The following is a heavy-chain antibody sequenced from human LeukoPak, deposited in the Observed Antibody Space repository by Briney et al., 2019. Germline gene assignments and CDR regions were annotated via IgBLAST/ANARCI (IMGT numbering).Heavy chain of an antibody. CDR1: GFTFSAYN. Sequence: GGYLRLSCAAAGFTFSAYNLSWIRQAPWKGLEWVSYISSSGSTIYYADSVKGRFTISRDNAKNSLYLQMNSLRAEDTAVYYCAGDVPAVEDTAIYWGQGTLVTVSS. J-gene: IGHJ4*02. CDR2: ISSSGSTI. V-gene: IGHV3-11*01. CDR3: AGDVPAVEDTAIY. D-gene: IGHD5-18*01.